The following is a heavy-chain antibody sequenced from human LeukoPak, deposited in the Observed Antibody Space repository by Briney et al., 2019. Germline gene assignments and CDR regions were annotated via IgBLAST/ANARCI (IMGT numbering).Heavy chain of an antibody. J-gene: IGHJ3*02. V-gene: IGHV3-23*01. CDR1: GFTFSSYA. Sequence: PPGGSLRLSCAASGFTFSSYAMSWVRQAPGEGLEWVSAISGSGGSTYYADSVKGRFTISRDNSKNTLYLQMNSLRAEDTAVYYCAKANPSNYDAFDIWGQGTMVTVSS. CDR2: ISGSGGST. D-gene: IGHD4-11*01. CDR3: AKANPSNYDAFDI.